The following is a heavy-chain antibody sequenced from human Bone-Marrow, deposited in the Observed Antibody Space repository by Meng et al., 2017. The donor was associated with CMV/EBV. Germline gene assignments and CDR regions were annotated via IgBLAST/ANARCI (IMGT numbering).Heavy chain of an antibody. Sequence: GGSLRLSCTASGFTFSGYWMNWVRQATGRGLEWVANIKQGGGEKNYVDSVKGRFTISRDNAKNSLYLQMDSLRAEDTAVYYCATYLGHCESGACQPQYYGMDVWGQGTTVTVSS. V-gene: IGHV3-7*01. CDR3: ATYLGHCESGACQPQYYGMDV. D-gene: IGHD2-15*01. J-gene: IGHJ6*02. CDR2: IKQGGGEK. CDR1: GFTFSGYW.